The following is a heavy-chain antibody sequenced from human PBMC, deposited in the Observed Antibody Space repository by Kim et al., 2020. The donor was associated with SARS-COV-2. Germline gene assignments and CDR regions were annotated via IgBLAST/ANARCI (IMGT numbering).Heavy chain of an antibody. Sequence: GGSLRLSCAASGFTFSSYWMSWVRQAPGKGLEWVANIKQDGSEKYYVDSVKGRFTISRDNAKNSLYLQMNSLRAEDTAVYYCARDLGLRFLEWLFPYYGMDVWGQGTTVTVS. CDR2: IKQDGSEK. CDR1: GFTFSSYW. J-gene: IGHJ6*02. V-gene: IGHV3-7*03. D-gene: IGHD3-3*01. CDR3: ARDLGLRFLEWLFPYYGMDV.